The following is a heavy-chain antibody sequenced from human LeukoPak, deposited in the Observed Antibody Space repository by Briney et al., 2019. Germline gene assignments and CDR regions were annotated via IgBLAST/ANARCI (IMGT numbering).Heavy chain of an antibody. V-gene: IGHV4-4*07. J-gene: IGHJ4*02. Sequence: SETLSFTCSVSGVSMSGYYWSWIRQPAGKGLEWIGRFNTRGITTYNSSLKTRVIISLDSSKNQFYLTLTSVTAADTAVYYCARGNYYGSASRGGFDYWGQGILVTVSA. CDR3: ARGNYYGSASRGGFDY. CDR1: GVSMSGYY. D-gene: IGHD3-10*01. CDR2: FNTRGIT.